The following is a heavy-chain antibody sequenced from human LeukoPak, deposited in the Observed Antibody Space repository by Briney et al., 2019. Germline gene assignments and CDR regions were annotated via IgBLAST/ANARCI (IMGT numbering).Heavy chain of an antibody. CDR3: ARLLARNTGYFVTLDI. Sequence: PGGSLRPSCAASGFTFSSDAMSWVRQAPGKGMDWIGTISASGSTHYNPSLKSRVIMSVDTSKNQFSLRLNSVTAADTAVYYCARLLARNTGYFVTLDIWGQGTMVTVSS. V-gene: IGHV4-38-2*01. D-gene: IGHD3-9*01. CDR2: ISASGST. CDR1: GFTFSSDAM. J-gene: IGHJ3*02.